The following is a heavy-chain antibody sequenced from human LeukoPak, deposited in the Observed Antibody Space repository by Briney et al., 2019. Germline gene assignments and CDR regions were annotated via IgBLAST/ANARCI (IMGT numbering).Heavy chain of an antibody. CDR1: GFTFSSYG. Sequence: PGGSLRLSCAASGFTFSSYGMHWVRQAPGKGLEWVAVIWYDGSNKYYADSVKGRFTISRDNSKNTRYLQMNSLRAEDTAVYYCARVNYDSSGYPRDSWFDPRGQGTLVTVSS. D-gene: IGHD3-22*01. J-gene: IGHJ5*02. V-gene: IGHV3-33*01. CDR2: IWYDGSNK. CDR3: ARVNYDSSGYPRDSWFDP.